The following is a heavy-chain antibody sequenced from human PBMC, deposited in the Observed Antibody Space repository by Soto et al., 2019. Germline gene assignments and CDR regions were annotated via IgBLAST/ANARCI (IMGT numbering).Heavy chain of an antibody. J-gene: IGHJ5*02. CDR1: GGSISSGGYY. V-gene: IGHV4-31*03. D-gene: IGHD2-15*01. CDR2: IYYSGST. Sequence: QVQLQESGPGLVKPSQTLSLTCTVSGGSISSGGYYWSWIRQHPGKGLEWIGYIYYSGSTYYNPSLKSRVTISVDTSKIQFCLKLSSVTAADTAVYYCARVRYCSGGSCYPRFDPWGQGTLVTVSS. CDR3: ARVRYCSGGSCYPRFDP.